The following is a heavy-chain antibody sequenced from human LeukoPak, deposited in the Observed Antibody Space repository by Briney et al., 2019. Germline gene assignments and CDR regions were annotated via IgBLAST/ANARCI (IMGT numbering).Heavy chain of an antibody. CDR3: AREGYGDYSDAFDI. D-gene: IGHD4-17*01. J-gene: IGHJ3*02. V-gene: IGHV4-61*02. Sequence: PSQTLSLTCTVSGGAISSGSYYWSWIRQPAGKGLEWIGRIYTCGSTNYNPSLKSRATISVDTSKNQFSLKLSSVTAADTAVYYCAREGYGDYSDAFDIWGQGTMVTVSS. CDR2: IYTCGST. CDR1: GGAISSGSYY.